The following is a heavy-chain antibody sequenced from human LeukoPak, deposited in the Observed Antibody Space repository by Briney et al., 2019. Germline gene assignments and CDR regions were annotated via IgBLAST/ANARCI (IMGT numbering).Heavy chain of an antibody. CDR3: ARRKSLRNGRAFDI. CDR2: ISSSSSTI. CDR1: GFTFSSYS. V-gene: IGHV3-48*04. J-gene: IGHJ3*02. Sequence: PGGSLRLSCAASGFTFSSYSMNWVRQAPGKGLEWVSYISSSSSTIYYADSVKGRFTISRDNAKNSLYLQMNSLRAEDTAVYYCARRKSLRNGRAFDIWGQGTMVTVSS. D-gene: IGHD1-14*01.